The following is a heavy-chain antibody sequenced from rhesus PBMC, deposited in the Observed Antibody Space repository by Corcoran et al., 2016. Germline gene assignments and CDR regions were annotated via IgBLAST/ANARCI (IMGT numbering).Heavy chain of an antibody. CDR2: VAGSGGCT. D-gene: IGHD4-29*01. CDR1: GGSISSNY. Sequence: QLQLQESGPGLVKPSETPSLTCAVSGGSISSNYWSCIRQPPGKGLVWIGRVAGSGGCTDYNPSLKSRVTISTAPSKNQFSLKLGSVTAADTAVYYCARVLRSSYYFDYWGQGVLVTVSS. J-gene: IGHJ4*01. V-gene: IGHV4-173*01. CDR3: ARVLRSSYYFDY.